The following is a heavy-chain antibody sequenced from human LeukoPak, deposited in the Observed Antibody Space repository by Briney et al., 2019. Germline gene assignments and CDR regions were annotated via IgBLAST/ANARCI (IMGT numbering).Heavy chain of an antibody. CDR3: AVGLHSGQFAFDI. CDR1: GYSISRGSY. Sequence: SETLSLTCTVSGYSISRGSYWGWIRQPPGKGLEWIGSVYHSGSAYYNPSLKSRVTISVDTSKNQFSLKLTSVTAADTAVYYCAVGLHSGQFAFDIWGQGTMVTVSS. V-gene: IGHV4-38-2*02. D-gene: IGHD5-24*01. CDR2: VYHSGSA. J-gene: IGHJ3*02.